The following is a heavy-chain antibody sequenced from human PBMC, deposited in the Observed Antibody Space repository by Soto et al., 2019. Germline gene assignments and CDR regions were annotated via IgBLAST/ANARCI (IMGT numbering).Heavy chain of an antibody. V-gene: IGHV4-39*01. CDR1: GGSISSSSYY. CDR3: ARGAVMITFGGVIVPDY. J-gene: IGHJ4*02. Sequence: SETLSLTCTVSGGSISSSSYYWGWIRQPPGKGLEWIGSIYYSGSTYYNPSLKSRVTISVDTSKNQFSLKLSSVTAADTAVYYCARGAVMITFGGVIVPDYWGQGTL. D-gene: IGHD3-16*02. CDR2: IYYSGST.